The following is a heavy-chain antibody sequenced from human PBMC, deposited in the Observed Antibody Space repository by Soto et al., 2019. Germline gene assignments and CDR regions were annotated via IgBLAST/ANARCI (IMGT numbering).Heavy chain of an antibody. V-gene: IGHV4-34*01. Sequence: SSETLSLTCAVYGGSFSGYYWSWIRQPPGKGLEWIGEINHSGSTNYNPSLKSRVTISVDTSKNQFSLKLSSVTAADTAVYYCATRVRYYDILTGYYTSDYFDYWGQGTLVTVSS. CDR3: ATRVRYYDILTGYYTSDYFDY. D-gene: IGHD3-9*01. CDR2: INHSGST. CDR1: GGSFSGYY. J-gene: IGHJ4*02.